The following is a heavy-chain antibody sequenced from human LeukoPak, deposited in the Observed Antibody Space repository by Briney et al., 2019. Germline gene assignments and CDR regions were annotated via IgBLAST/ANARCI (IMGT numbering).Heavy chain of an antibody. CDR3: AREHVWVLAYFDH. D-gene: IGHD1-26*01. CDR2: ISYDGSNK. J-gene: IGHJ4*02. Sequence: GRSLRLSCAASGFTFSSYAMHWVRQAPGKGLEWVAVISYDGSNKYYADSVKGRFTISRDNSKNTLYLQMNSLRAEDTAVYYCAREHVWVLAYFDHCGKGTLVAVFS. CDR1: GFTFSSYA. V-gene: IGHV3-30-3*01.